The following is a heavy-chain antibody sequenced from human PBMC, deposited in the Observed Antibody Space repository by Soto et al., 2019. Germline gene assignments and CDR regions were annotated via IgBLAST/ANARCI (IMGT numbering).Heavy chain of an antibody. D-gene: IGHD4-17*01. CDR1: GYTFTSYG. CDR3: ARDRWNDYGDYAYFLYYY. V-gene: IGHV1-18*01. J-gene: IGHJ4*02. CDR2: ISAYNGNT. Sequence: ASVKVSCKASGYTFTSYGLSWVRQAPGQGLEWMGWISAYNGNTNYAQKLQGRVTMTTDTSTSTAYMELRSLRSDDTAVYYCARDRWNDYGDYAYFLYYYWGQGTLVTVSS.